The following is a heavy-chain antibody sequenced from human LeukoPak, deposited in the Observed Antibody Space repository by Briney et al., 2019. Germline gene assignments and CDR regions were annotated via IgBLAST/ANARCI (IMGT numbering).Heavy chain of an antibody. CDR3: ARASGSSWGIVGAL. J-gene: IGHJ4*02. D-gene: IGHD1-26*01. CDR2: ISSSGSTI. V-gene: IGHV3-48*04. CDR1: GFTFSSYW. Sequence: GGSLRLSCAASGFTFSSYWMHWVRQAPGKGLEWVSYISSSGSTIYYADFVKGRFTISRDNAKNSLYLQVNSLRAEDTAVYYCARASGSSWGIVGALWGQGTLVTVSS.